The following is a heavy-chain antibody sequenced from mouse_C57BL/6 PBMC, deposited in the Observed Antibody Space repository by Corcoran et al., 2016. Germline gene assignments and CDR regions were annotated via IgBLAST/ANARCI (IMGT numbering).Heavy chain of an antibody. V-gene: IGHV1-19*01. CDR3: ARGGAMYGYSWFAY. Sequence: EVQLQQSGPVLMKPGASVKMSCKASGYTFTDYYINWVKQSHGKRLEWIGVINPYNGGTSYNQKFKGKATLTVNKSSSTAYMELNSLTSEDSAVYYCARGGAMYGYSWFAYWGQETLVTVSA. CDR2: INPYNGGT. CDR1: GYTFTDYY. J-gene: IGHJ3*01. D-gene: IGHD2-2*01.